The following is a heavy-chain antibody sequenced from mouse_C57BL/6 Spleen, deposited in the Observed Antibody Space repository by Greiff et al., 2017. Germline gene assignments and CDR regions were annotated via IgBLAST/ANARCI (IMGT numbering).Heavy chain of an antibody. J-gene: IGHJ4*01. V-gene: IGHV1-52*01. D-gene: IGHD4-1*01. CDR2: IDPSDSET. CDR1: GYTFTSYW. CDR3: ARSLIGDWDAMDY. Sequence: QVQLQQPGAELVRPGSSVKLSCKASGYTFTSYWMHWVKQRPIQGLEWIGNIDPSDSETHYNQKFKDKATLTVDKSSSTAYMQLSSLTSEDSAVYYCARSLIGDWDAMDYWGQGTSVTVSS.